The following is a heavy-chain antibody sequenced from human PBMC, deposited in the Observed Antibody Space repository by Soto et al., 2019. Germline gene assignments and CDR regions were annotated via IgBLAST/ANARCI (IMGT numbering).Heavy chain of an antibody. CDR3: ARDYLGRCSGYDFLFPKPDYYYYYMDV. D-gene: IGHD5-12*01. J-gene: IGHJ6*03. Sequence: QVQLQESGPGLVKPSETLSLTCTVSGGSISSYYWSWIRQPPGKGLEWIGYIHYSGSTNYNPSLNLRVTIVVDTSKNQFSLKLTSVTAADTAVYYCARDYLGRCSGYDFLFPKPDYYYYYMDVWGKGTTVTVSS. V-gene: IGHV4-59*01. CDR1: GGSISSYY. CDR2: IHYSGST.